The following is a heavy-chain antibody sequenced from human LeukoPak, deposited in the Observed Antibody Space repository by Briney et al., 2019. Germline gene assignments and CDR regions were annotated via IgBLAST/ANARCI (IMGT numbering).Heavy chain of an antibody. Sequence: SVKVSCKASGGTFSSYAISWVRQAPGQGLEWMGGIIPIFGTANYAQMFQGRVTITADESTSTAYMELSSLRSEDTAVYYCARAIVAGDYLFLGAFDIWGQGTMVTVSS. CDR2: IIPIFGTA. J-gene: IGHJ3*02. CDR1: GGTFSSYA. V-gene: IGHV1-69*13. CDR3: ARAIVAGDYLFLGAFDI. D-gene: IGHD4-17*01.